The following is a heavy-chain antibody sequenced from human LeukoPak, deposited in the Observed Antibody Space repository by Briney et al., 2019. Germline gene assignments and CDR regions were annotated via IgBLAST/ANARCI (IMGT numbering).Heavy chain of an antibody. J-gene: IGHJ4*02. D-gene: IGHD3-22*01. Sequence: PRGSLRLSCAASGFTFSTYWMSWVRQGPGKGLEWVANIKEDGSEKYYVDSVKGRFTISRDNAKNSLYLQMNTLTAEDTAVYYCARVWLDEEAFSSGYRNTDYWGQGTLVTVSS. CDR2: IKEDGSEK. CDR3: ARVWLDEEAFSSGYRNTDY. CDR1: GFTFSTYW. V-gene: IGHV3-7*01.